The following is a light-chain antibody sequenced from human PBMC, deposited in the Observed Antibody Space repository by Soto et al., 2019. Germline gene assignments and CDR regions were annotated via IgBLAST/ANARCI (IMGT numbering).Light chain of an antibody. CDR1: DIGSKS. CDR3: HVWDSDTNHVV. CDR2: YEI. J-gene: IGLJ2*01. V-gene: IGLV3-21*01. Sequence: SYELTQPPSVSVAPGMTARITCGGNDIGSKSVHWYQQKPGQAPVLVIYYEIDRPSGIPERFSGSNSGNTATLTITRVDAGDEADYYCHVWDSDTNHVVFGGGT.